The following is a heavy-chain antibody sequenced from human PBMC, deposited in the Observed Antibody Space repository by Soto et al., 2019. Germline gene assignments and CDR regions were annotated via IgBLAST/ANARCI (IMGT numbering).Heavy chain of an antibody. J-gene: IGHJ5*02. CDR1: GFTFSSYA. D-gene: IGHD2-2*01. CDR3: AKQRSGSTSNWFDP. V-gene: IGHV3-23*01. CDR2: ISGSGTST. Sequence: EVQLLESGGGLVQPGGSLRVSCAASGFTFSSYAMSWVRQTPGKGLEWVSAISGSGTSTYYADSVKGRFTISRDNSKNTLDLQMNSLRAEDTAVYYCAKQRSGSTSNWFDPWGQGTLVTVSS.